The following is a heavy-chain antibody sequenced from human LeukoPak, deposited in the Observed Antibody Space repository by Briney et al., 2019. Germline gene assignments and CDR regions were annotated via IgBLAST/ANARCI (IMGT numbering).Heavy chain of an antibody. Sequence: SETLSLTCTVSGGSISSGSYYWSWIRQPAGKGLEWIGRIYTSGSTNYNPSLKSRVTISVDTSKNQFSLKLSSVTAADTAVYYCARLPGSGYCSGGSCSNAFDIWGQGTMVTVSS. V-gene: IGHV4-61*02. CDR1: GGSISSGSYY. CDR2: IYTSGST. D-gene: IGHD2-15*01. CDR3: ARLPGSGYCSGGSCSNAFDI. J-gene: IGHJ3*02.